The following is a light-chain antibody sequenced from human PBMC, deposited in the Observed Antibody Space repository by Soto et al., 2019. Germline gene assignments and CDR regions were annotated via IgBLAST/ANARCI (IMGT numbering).Light chain of an antibody. CDR1: QSVSSSY. V-gene: IGKV3-20*01. Sequence: EIVLTQSPGTLSLSPGERATLSCRASQSVSSSYLAWYQQKPGQAPRLLIYVTSSRATGIPDRFSGSGSGTDFTLTISRLEPEDFAVYYCQQYGSSPPWTFGQGTKVDNK. CDR2: VTS. CDR3: QQYGSSPPWT. J-gene: IGKJ1*01.